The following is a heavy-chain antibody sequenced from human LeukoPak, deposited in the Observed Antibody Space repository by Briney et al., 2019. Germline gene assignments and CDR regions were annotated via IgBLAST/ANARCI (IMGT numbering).Heavy chain of an antibody. CDR1: GFTFSSYS. V-gene: IGHV3-21*01. CDR3: ARDVSRFGDEHAFDI. J-gene: IGHJ3*02. D-gene: IGHD3-10*01. Sequence: GGSLRLSCAASGFTFSSYSMNWVRQAPGKGLEWVSSISSSSSYIYYADSVKGRFTISRDNAKNSLYLQMNSLRAEDTAVYYCARDVSRFGDEHAFDIWGQGTMVTGSS. CDR2: ISSSSSYI.